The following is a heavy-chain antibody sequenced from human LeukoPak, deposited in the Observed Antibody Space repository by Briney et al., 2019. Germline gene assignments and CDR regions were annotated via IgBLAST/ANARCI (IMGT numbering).Heavy chain of an antibody. CDR2: INHSGST. Sequence: SETLSLTCAVYGGSFSGYYWSWIRRPPGKGLEWIGEINHSGSTNYNPSLKSRVTISVDTSKNQFSLKLSSVTAADTAVYYCARDPPGTGGWGQGTLVTVSS. D-gene: IGHD3-10*01. CDR3: ARDPPGTGG. V-gene: IGHV4-34*01. J-gene: IGHJ4*02. CDR1: GGSFSGYY.